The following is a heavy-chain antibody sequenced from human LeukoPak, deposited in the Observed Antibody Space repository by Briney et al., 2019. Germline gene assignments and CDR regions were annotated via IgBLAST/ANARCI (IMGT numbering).Heavy chain of an antibody. CDR1: GGSISSSSYY. CDR3: ARDDGYNQHYMDV. J-gene: IGHJ6*03. D-gene: IGHD5-24*01. V-gene: IGHV4-39*07. CDR2: IYYSGST. Sequence: SETLSLTCTVSGGSISSSSYYWGWIRQPPGKGLEWIGSIYYSGSTYYNPSLKSRVTISVDTSKNQFSLKLSSVTAADTAVYYCARDDGYNQHYMDVWGKGTTVTVSS.